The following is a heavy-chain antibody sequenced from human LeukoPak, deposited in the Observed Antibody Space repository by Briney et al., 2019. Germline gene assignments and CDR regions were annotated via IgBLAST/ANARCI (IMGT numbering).Heavy chain of an antibody. CDR1: GFTFSSYA. V-gene: IGHV3-30-3*01. Sequence: GGSLRLSCAASGFTFSSYAMHWVRQAPGKGLEWVAVISYDGSNKYYADSVKGRFTISRDNSKNTLYLQMNSLRAEDTAVYYCGKVGVVPAAMDYYYYMDVWGKGTTVTVSS. CDR2: ISYDGSNK. D-gene: IGHD2-2*01. J-gene: IGHJ6*03. CDR3: GKVGVVPAAMDYYYYMDV.